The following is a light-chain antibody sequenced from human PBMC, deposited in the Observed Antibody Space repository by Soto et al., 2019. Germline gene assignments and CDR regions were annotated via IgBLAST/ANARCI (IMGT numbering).Light chain of an antibody. V-gene: IGLV2-11*01. J-gene: IGLJ1*01. CDR1: SNDVGAYDY. Sequence: QSALTQPRSVSGSPGQSVIISCTGTSNDVGAYDYVSWYQQHPGKAPKLVIYDVSKRPSGVPARFSGSKSGNTASLTISGLQAEDEADYFCCSYAVRDTFYVFGTGTKLTVL. CDR2: DVS. CDR3: CSYAVRDTFYV.